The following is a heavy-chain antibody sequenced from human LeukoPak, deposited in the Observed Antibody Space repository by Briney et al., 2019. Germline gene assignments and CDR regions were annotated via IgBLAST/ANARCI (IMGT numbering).Heavy chain of an antibody. V-gene: IGHV1-18*01. CDR3: ARTQFGSSGWLGYFQH. J-gene: IGHJ1*01. CDR1: GYTFTSYG. D-gene: IGHD6-19*01. Sequence: ASVKVSCKASGYTFTSYGISWVRQAPGQGLEWVGWISAYNGNTNYAQKLQGRVTMTTDTSTSTAYMELRSLRSDDTAVYYCARTQFGSSGWLGYFQHWGQGTLVTVSS. CDR2: ISAYNGNT.